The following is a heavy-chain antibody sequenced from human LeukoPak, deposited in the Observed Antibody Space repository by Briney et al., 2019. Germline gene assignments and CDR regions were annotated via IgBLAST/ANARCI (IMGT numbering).Heavy chain of an antibody. J-gene: IGHJ6*03. V-gene: IGHV4-4*07. D-gene: IGHD5-18*01. Sequence: SETLSLTCTVSGGSISSYYWSWIRQPAGKGLEWIGRICTSGSTNYDPSLKSRVTMSVDTSKNQFSLKLSSVTAADTAVYYCASAIQRLNYYYYMDVWGKGTTVTVSS. CDR2: ICTSGST. CDR1: GGSISSYY. CDR3: ASAIQRLNYYYYMDV.